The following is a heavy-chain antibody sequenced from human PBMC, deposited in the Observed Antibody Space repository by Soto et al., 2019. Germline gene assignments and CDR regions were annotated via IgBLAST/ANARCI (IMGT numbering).Heavy chain of an antibody. J-gene: IGHJ4*02. Sequence: EVQLVESGGGLVQPGGSLRLSCAASGFTFSNYWMSCVRQAPGKGLEWVANIKQDGSENYYVASVKGRFTSSRDNTKNSLSLQMNSLRAEDTAVYYCAIDHIHVWKFDYWGRGTLVTVSS. V-gene: IGHV3-7*01. CDR1: GFTFSNYW. CDR2: IKQDGSEN. D-gene: IGHD1-1*01. CDR3: AIDHIHVWKFDY.